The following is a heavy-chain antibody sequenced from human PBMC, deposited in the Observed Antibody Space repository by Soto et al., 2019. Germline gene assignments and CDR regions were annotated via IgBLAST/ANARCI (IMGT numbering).Heavy chain of an antibody. J-gene: IGHJ6*02. D-gene: IGHD2-15*01. V-gene: IGHV3-48*02. CDR2: ISSSSKSI. Sequence: EVQLVESGGGLVQPGGSLRLSCAASGFTFSTYSMNWVRQAPGKGLEWVSYISSSSKSIYYADSVKGRFTISRDSAKNSRYLQMNSLRDDDTGVYYCARDEGTVVVAATKYYYGMDVWGQGTTVTVSS. CDR3: ARDEGTVVVAATKYYYGMDV. CDR1: GFTFSTYS.